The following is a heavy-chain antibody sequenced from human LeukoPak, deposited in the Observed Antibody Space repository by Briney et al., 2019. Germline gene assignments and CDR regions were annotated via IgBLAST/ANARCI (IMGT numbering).Heavy chain of an antibody. Sequence: GGSLRLSCAASGFTVSSNYMSWVRQAPGKGPEWVSVIYSGGSTYYADSVKGRFTISRDNSKNTLYLQMNSLRAEDTAVYYCARGREYYDSSGYYYWGQGTLVTVSS. V-gene: IGHV3-53*01. CDR1: GFTVSSNY. J-gene: IGHJ4*02. D-gene: IGHD3-22*01. CDR3: ARGREYYDSSGYYY. CDR2: IYSGGST.